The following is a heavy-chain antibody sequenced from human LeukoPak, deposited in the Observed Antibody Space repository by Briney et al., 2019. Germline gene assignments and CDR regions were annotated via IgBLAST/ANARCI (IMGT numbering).Heavy chain of an antibody. CDR3: ARAAYCGADCYSFDY. D-gene: IGHD2-21*02. J-gene: IGHJ4*02. CDR2: IKEDGSEK. V-gene: IGHV3-7*01. CDR1: GFTFSSYW. Sequence: GGSLRLSCAASGFTFSSYWMSWVRQAPGKGLEWVANIKEDGSEKYYVDSVKGRFTISRDNAKNSLYLQMNSLRAEGTAVYYCARAAYCGADCYSFDYWGQGTLVTVSS.